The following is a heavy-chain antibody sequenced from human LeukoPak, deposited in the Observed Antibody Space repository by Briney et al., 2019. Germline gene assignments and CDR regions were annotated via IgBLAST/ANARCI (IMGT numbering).Heavy chain of an antibody. CDR3: AREKIVVVPAGWFDP. J-gene: IGHJ5*02. Sequence: SETLSLTCTVSGASISRANYYWGCVRQPPGKGLEWIGSIYYSGSAFYNPSLKSRVTMSVDTSKNQFSLKLSSVTAADTAVYYCAREKIVVVPAGWFDPWGQGTLVTVSS. D-gene: IGHD2-2*01. CDR2: IYYSGSA. V-gene: IGHV4-39*07. CDR1: GASISRANYY.